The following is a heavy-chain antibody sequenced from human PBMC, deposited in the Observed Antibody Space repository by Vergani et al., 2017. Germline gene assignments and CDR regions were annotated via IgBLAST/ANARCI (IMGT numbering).Heavy chain of an antibody. CDR1: GFTFTSSA. J-gene: IGHJ5*02. CDR3: AARVNDFWGGYYDRAGFDP. Sequence: QMQLVQSGPEVKKPGTSVKVSCKASGFTFTSSAMQWVRQARGQRVEWIGWIVVGSGNTNYAQKFQERVTITRDMSPSTAYMVRSSLRCEDTAVYYCAARVNDFWGGYYDRAGFDPWGQGTLVTVSS. D-gene: IGHD3-3*01. V-gene: IGHV1-58*02. CDR2: IVVGSGNT.